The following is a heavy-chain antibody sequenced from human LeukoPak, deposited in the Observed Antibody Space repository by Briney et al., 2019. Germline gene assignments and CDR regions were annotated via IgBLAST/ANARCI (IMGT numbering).Heavy chain of an antibody. J-gene: IGHJ3*02. V-gene: IGHV3-30*18. CDR2: ISYDGSNK. CDR1: GFTFSSYG. CDR3: AKGADYYDSSGYNYSDAFDI. Sequence: GRSLRLSCAASGFTFSSYGMHWVRQAPGKGLEWVAVISYDGSNKYYADSVKGRFTISRDNSKNTLYLQMNSLRAEDTAVYYCAKGADYYDSSGYNYSDAFDIWGQGTMVTVSS. D-gene: IGHD3-22*01.